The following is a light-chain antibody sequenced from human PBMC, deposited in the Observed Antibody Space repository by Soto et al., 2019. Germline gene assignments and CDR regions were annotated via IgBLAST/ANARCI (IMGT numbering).Light chain of an antibody. CDR2: AVT. J-gene: IGLJ1*01. V-gene: IGLV2-11*01. Sequence: QSALTQPRSVSGSPGQSVTISCTGTSGDVGYYNYVSWYQQHPGKAPKVMIYAVTERPSGVPDRFSGSKSGNTASLTISGLQAEDEADYYCCSYAGTPRYVLGTGTKLTVL. CDR1: SGDVGYYNY. CDR3: CSYAGTPRYV.